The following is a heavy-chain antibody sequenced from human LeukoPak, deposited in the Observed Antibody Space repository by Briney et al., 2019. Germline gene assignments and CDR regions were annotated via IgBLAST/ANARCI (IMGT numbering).Heavy chain of an antibody. Sequence: SETLSLTCTVSGGSISSSSYYWGWIRQPPGKGLEWIGSIYYSGSTYYNPSLKSRVTISVDTSKNQFSLKLSSVTAADTAVYYCARDRNPQWLVGDDAFDIWGQGTMVTVSS. CDR1: GGSISSSSYY. CDR2: IYYSGST. J-gene: IGHJ3*02. D-gene: IGHD6-19*01. CDR3: ARDRNPQWLVGDDAFDI. V-gene: IGHV4-39*07.